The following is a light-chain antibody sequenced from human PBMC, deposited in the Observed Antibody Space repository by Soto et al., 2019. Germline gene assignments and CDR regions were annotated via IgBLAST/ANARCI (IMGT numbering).Light chain of an antibody. V-gene: IGLV1-44*01. CDR3: AAWDDSLNGPVV. J-gene: IGLJ2*01. CDR1: SSNIGSNT. Sequence: QSVLTQPPSASGTPGQRVTISCSGSSSNIGSNTVNWYQQLPGTAPKLLIYSNNQRPSGVPDRFSGSKSGTSASLAISGLQSEDEADYYCAAWDDSLNGPVVFGRGTKLTVL. CDR2: SNN.